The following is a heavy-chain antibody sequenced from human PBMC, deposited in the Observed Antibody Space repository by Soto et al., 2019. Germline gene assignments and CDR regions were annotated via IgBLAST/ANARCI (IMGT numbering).Heavy chain of an antibody. D-gene: IGHD3-16*01. J-gene: IGHJ5*02. CDR3: ASGGNWFDP. V-gene: IGHV4-59*01. Sequence: PSETLSLTCNVSGGSISNYYWTWVRQSPEKGLEWIGYMYYNGNINYNPSLKSRVTISIDTSKNQSSLTLKSVTAADTAVYYCASGGNWFDPWGQGVLVTVSS. CDR1: GGSISNYY. CDR2: MYYNGNI.